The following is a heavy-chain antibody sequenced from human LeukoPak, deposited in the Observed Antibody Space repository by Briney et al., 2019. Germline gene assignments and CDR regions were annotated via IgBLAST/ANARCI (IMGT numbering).Heavy chain of an antibody. CDR2: ISRSSGYI. V-gene: IGHV3-21*04. CDR1: GFTFSSYN. Sequence: GGSLRLSCAASGFTFSSYNMNWVRQFPGKGLEWVASISRSSGYINYADSVKGRFTISRDNANNSLYLQMDSLRDEDTALYYCVIDPKLGTSSLLHHSFYYYIDVWGKGTTVTVSS. D-gene: IGHD2-2*01. J-gene: IGHJ6*03. CDR3: VIDPKLGTSSLLHHSFYYYIDV.